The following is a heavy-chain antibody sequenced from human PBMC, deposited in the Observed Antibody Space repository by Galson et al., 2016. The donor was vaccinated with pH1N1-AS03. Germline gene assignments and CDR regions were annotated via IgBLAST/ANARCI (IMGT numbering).Heavy chain of an antibody. CDR3: AKGEMGVDY. V-gene: IGHV3-30*18. Sequence: SLRLSCAASGFTFSDSGMHWVRQPPGKGLEWVAVISKDARGKFYADSVKGRSTISRDNSKNTLYLQMNSLRAEDTAVYYCAKGEMGVDYWGQGTLVTVSS. CDR2: ISKDARGK. J-gene: IGHJ4*02. CDR1: GFTFSDSG. D-gene: IGHD5-24*01.